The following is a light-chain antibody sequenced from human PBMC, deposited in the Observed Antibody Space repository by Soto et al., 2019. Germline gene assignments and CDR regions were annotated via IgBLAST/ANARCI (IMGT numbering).Light chain of an antibody. Sequence: QSALTQPPSASGTPGQRVTISCSGSSSNIGSNSVNWYQQLPGTAPKLLIYSNDRRPSGVPDRFSGSKSGTSASLAISGLQSEDEADYYCAAWDDSLNGYVFGTGTRSPS. J-gene: IGLJ1*01. V-gene: IGLV1-44*01. CDR1: SSNIGSNS. CDR3: AAWDDSLNGYV. CDR2: SND.